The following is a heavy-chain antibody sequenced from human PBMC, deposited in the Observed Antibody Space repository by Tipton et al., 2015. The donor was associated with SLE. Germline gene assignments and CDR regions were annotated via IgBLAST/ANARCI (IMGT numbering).Heavy chain of an antibody. CDR2: SDQRGST. V-gene: IGHV4-38-2*02. Sequence: TLSLTCSVSGNSISSGHYWGWIRQPPGKGLEWIGESDQRGSTNYNPSLKSRVTISLDTSRNQFSLKLTSVTAADMAVYYCARGHRQITVFGDWGQGTLVTVSS. CDR3: ARGHRQITVFGD. CDR1: GNSISSGHY. D-gene: IGHD3-3*01. J-gene: IGHJ4*02.